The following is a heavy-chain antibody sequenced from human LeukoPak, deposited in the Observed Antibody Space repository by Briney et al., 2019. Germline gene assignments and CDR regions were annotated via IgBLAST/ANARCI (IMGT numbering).Heavy chain of an antibody. CDR1: GFTFSSYA. CDR3: AKNPRYLHSPLFDY. CDR2: ISGSGGST. J-gene: IGHJ4*02. Sequence: PGGSLRLSCAASGFTFSSYAMGWVRQAPGKGLEWVSAISGSGGSTYYADSVKGRFTISRDNSKNTLYLQMNSLRAEDTAVYYCAKNPRYLHSPLFDYWGRGTLVTVSS. V-gene: IGHV3-23*01. D-gene: IGHD3-16*02.